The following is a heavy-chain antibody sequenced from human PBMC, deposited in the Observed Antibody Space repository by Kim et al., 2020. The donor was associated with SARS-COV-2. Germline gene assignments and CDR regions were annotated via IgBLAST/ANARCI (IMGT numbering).Heavy chain of an antibody. CDR3: ARVIWGTYLYTDY. D-gene: IGHD3-16*02. Sequence: SVKVSCKASGYTFTNNAISWVRQAPGQGLEWMGWINTDTGNPTYAQAFTRRFVFSVDTSVTTAYLQISSLEAEDTALYYCARVIWGTYLYTDYWGQGTL. CDR2: INTDTGNP. V-gene: IGHV7-4-1*02. CDR1: GYTFTNNA. J-gene: IGHJ4*02.